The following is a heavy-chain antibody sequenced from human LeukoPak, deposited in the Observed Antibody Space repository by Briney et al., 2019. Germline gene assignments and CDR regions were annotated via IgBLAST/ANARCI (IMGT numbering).Heavy chain of an antibody. CDR2: ISYDGSNE. V-gene: IGHV3-30*18. J-gene: IGHJ4*02. Sequence: PGRSLRLSCVASGFTFSSYGMHWVRQAPGKGLEWVAFISYDGSNENIADSVKGRFIISRDNSKNTLYLQMNSLRAEDTAVYCCAKGPAPRLGEFSYHALVDYWGQGTLVTVSS. D-gene: IGHD3-16*02. CDR1: GFTFSSYG. CDR3: AKGPAPRLGEFSYHALVDY.